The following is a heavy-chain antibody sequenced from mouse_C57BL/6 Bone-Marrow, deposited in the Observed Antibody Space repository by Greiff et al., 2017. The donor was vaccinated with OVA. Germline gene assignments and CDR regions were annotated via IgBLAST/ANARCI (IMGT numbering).Heavy chain of an antibody. CDR3: ARSYYDYDEGYAMDY. Sequence: QVQLKQPGAELVRPGSSVKLSCKASGYTFTSYWMHWVKQRPIQGLECIGNIDPSDSETHYNQKFKDKATLTVDKSSSTAYMQLSSLTSEDSAVYYCARSYYDYDEGYAMDYWGQGTSVTVSS. CDR1: GYTFTSYW. CDR2: IDPSDSET. V-gene: IGHV1-52*01. J-gene: IGHJ4*01. D-gene: IGHD2-4*01.